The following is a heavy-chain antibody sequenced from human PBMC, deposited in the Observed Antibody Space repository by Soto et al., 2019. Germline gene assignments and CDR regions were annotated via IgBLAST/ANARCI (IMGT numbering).Heavy chain of an antibody. CDR3: AKETLPRRCWPFDY. J-gene: IGHJ4*02. V-gene: IGHV3-23*01. CDR1: GFTFNNYA. D-gene: IGHD6-13*01. CDR2: ISRSGDAT. Sequence: GGSLRLSCAASGFTFNNYAMSWVRQASGKGLEWVSAISRSGDATYSADSVGGRFTISRDNSKNTLYLQMDSLRAEDTAVYYCAKETLPRRCWPFDYWGQGTLVTVSS.